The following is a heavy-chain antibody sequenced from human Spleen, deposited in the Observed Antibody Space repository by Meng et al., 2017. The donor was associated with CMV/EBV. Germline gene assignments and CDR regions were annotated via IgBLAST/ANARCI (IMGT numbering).Heavy chain of an antibody. D-gene: IGHD6-13*01. CDR1: GFTFSSYA. CDR3: ARDWGYSSLDY. CDR2: TYSGGST. J-gene: IGHJ4*02. Sequence: GGSLRLSCAASGFTFSSYAMNWVRRAPGKGLEWVSVTYSGGSTYYADSVKGRFTISRDDSKNTLYLQMNSLRAEDTAIYYCARDWGYSSLDYWGQGTLVTVSS. V-gene: IGHV3-23*03.